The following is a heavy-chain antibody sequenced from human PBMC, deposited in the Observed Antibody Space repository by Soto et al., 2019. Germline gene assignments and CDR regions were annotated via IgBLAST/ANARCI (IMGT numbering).Heavy chain of an antibody. CDR3: ARFISASSGWFDP. D-gene: IGHD6-6*01. CDR1: GDYINSGDYY. CDR2: IYKSGTT. Sequence: QVPLEESGPGLVKPSETLALTCTVSGDYINSGDYYWTWIRQSPGKGLEWMAYIYKSGTTYYNPSLTNRLLISTGMSANSISLHVTSVTDACTAFYYCARFISASSGWFDPWGQGPLVTVSS. V-gene: IGHV4-30-4*08. J-gene: IGHJ5*02.